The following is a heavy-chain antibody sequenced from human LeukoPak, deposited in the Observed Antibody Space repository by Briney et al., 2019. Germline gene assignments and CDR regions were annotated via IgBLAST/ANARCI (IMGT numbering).Heavy chain of an antibody. V-gene: IGHV4-61*02. Sequence: SETLSLTCTVSGGPISSGSYYWNWIRQPAGKGLEWIGRLYRSGTTNYNPSIKSRVTISVDTSKIQFSLKLSTVTAADTAEYYCAREGLNMVRGVISKAAWGWFDPWGQGTLVTVSS. CDR1: GGPISSGSYY. CDR2: LYRSGTT. D-gene: IGHD3-10*01. CDR3: AREGLNMVRGVISKAAWGWFDP. J-gene: IGHJ5*02.